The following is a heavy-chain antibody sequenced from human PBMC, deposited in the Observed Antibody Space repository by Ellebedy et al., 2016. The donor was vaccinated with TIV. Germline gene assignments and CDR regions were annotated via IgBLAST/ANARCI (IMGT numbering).Heavy chain of an antibody. CDR1: GFTFSHSA. V-gene: IGHV3-23*01. D-gene: IGHD6-6*01. J-gene: IGHJ4*02. CDR3: VNWWNRRMGSSVAIKLNYY. Sequence: GGSLRLXCAGSGFTFSHSAMAWVRQAPGKGLEWVALISAGGGHLHYPDSVKGRFTISRDNSKNTLYLQMSSLRAEDTTVYYCVNWWNRRMGSSVAIKLNYYWGQGTLVTVSS. CDR2: ISAGGGHL.